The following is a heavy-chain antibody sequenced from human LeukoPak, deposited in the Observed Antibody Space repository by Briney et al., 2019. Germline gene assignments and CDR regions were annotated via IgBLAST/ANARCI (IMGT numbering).Heavy chain of an antibody. D-gene: IGHD6-19*01. Sequence: GGSLRLSCAASGFSFSSYAMSWVRQAPGKGLEWVSAISGRGGSTYYADSVKGRFTISRDNSKNTLYLQMNSLRAEDTAVYYCAKDRGSGWPQFDYWGQGTLVTVSS. CDR2: ISGRGGST. V-gene: IGHV3-23*01. CDR1: GFSFSSYA. CDR3: AKDRGSGWPQFDY. J-gene: IGHJ4*02.